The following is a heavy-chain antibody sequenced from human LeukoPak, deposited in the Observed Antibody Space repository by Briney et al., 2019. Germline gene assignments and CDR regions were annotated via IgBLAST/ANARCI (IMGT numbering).Heavy chain of an antibody. CDR3: ARDKPEGNFWSGYPKLSDY. CDR2: ISSSGSTI. D-gene: IGHD3-3*01. V-gene: IGHV3-11*01. CDR1: GFTFSDYY. Sequence: GGSLRLSCAASGFTFSDYYMSWIRQAPGKGLEWVSYISSSGSTIYYADSVKGRFTISRDNAKNSLYLQMNSLRAEDTAVYYCARDKPEGNFWSGYPKLSDYWGQGTLVTVSS. J-gene: IGHJ4*02.